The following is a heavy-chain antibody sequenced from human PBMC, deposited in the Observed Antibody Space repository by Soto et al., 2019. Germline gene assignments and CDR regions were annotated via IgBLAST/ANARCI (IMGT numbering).Heavy chain of an antibody. J-gene: IGHJ4*02. CDR1: GFTFSSYA. D-gene: IGHD3-22*01. CDR2: ISYDGSNK. CDR3: ASEGITMIVPPFDY. Sequence: QVQLVESGGGVVQPGRSLRLYCAASGFTFSSYAMHWVRQAPCKGLEWVAVISYDGSNKYYADSVKGRFTISRDNSKNTLYLQLNSLRADDTAVYYCASEGITMIVPPFDYWGQGPLVTVSS. V-gene: IGHV3-30-3*01.